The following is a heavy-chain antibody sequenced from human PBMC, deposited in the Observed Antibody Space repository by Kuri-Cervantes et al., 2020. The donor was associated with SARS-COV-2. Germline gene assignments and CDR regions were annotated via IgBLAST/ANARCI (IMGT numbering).Heavy chain of an antibody. V-gene: IGHV4-30-4*08. CDR2: IYYDGST. J-gene: IGHJ4*02. CDR3: ARLDILVVPAAIYY. Sequence: SETLSLTCSVSGGSITSGNYYWSWIRQPPGKGLEWIGYIYYDGSTYYNPSLKSRLTISVDTSKNQFSLKLSSVTAADTAVYYCARLDILVVPAAIYYWGQGILVTVSS. D-gene: IGHD2-2*02. CDR1: GGSITSGNYY.